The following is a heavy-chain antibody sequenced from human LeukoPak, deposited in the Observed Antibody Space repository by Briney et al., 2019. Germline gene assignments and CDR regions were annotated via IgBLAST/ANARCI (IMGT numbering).Heavy chain of an antibody. CDR2: ISWNSGSI. CDR3: AKDSSAMVRGVTS. Sequence: PGGSLRLSCAASGFTFDDYAMHWVRQAPGKGLEGGSGISWNSGSIVYADSVKGRFTISRDNAKNSLYLQMNSLRAEDTALYYCAKDSSAMVRGVTSWGQGTLVTVSS. D-gene: IGHD3-10*01. J-gene: IGHJ5*02. CDR1: GFTFDDYA. V-gene: IGHV3-9*01.